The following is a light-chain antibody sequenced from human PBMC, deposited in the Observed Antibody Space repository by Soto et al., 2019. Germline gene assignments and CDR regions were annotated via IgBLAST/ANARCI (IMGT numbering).Light chain of an antibody. CDR2: DAS. Sequence: EIVLTQSPATLSLSPGERATLSCRASQSVSSSLAWYQQKPGQAPRLLMYDASNRATGIPARLSGSGSGTDFTLTISGLEPEDFARYYCQQRSSWPPTFGQGTKVEMK. CDR1: QSVSSS. V-gene: IGKV3-11*01. J-gene: IGKJ1*01. CDR3: QQRSSWPPT.